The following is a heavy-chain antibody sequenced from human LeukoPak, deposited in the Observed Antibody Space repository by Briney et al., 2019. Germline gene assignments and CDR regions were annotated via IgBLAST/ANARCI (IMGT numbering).Heavy chain of an antibody. Sequence: GGSLRLSCAASGFTFSSYSMNWVRQAPGKGLEWVSSISSSSSYIYYADSVKGRFTISRDNAKNSLSLQMNSLRAEDTAVYYCGYSSGWYVDYWGQGTLVTVSS. V-gene: IGHV3-21*01. J-gene: IGHJ4*02. CDR3: GYSSGWYVDY. D-gene: IGHD6-19*01. CDR1: GFTFSSYS. CDR2: ISSSSSYI.